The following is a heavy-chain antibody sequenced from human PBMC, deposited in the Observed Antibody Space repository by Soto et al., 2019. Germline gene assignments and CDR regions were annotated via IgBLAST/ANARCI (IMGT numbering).Heavy chain of an antibody. J-gene: IGHJ3*02. CDR2: ISAYNGNT. V-gene: IGHV1-18*01. Sequence: QVQLVQSGAEVKKPGASVKVSCKASGYTFTSYGITWVRQAPGQWLEWMGWISAYNGNTNYAQNLQGIVTMTTDTSTSAAYMDLMSLRSDDTAVYYCARDGPMDRAFDIWGQGTMVTVSS. CDR1: GYTFTSYG. D-gene: IGHD3-10*01. CDR3: ARDGPMDRAFDI.